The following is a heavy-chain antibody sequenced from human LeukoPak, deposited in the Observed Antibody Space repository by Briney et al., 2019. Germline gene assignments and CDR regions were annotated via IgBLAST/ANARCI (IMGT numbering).Heavy chain of an antibody. Sequence: GGSLRLSCAASGFTFSSYEMNWVRQAPGKGLEWVSYISSSGSTIYYADSVKGRFAISRDNAKNSLYLQMNSLRAEDTAVYYCARADYGGNEWSWFDPWGQGTLVTVSS. D-gene: IGHD4-23*01. V-gene: IGHV3-48*03. CDR3: ARADYGGNEWSWFDP. J-gene: IGHJ5*02. CDR2: ISSSGSTI. CDR1: GFTFSSYE.